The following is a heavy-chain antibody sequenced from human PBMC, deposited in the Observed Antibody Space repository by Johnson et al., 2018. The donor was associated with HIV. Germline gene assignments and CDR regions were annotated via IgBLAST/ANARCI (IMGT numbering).Heavy chain of an antibody. CDR3: ARKKATVFSTTSTNYAFDI. Sequence: QVQLVESGGGLVQPGGSLRLSCAVSGFTFDNLWMAWVRQAPGKGLEWVALIRYDGSNKYYAASVKGRFTISRDNSKNTLYLQMNSLRAEDTAVYYCARKKATVFSTTSTNYAFDIWGQGTMVTVSS. J-gene: IGHJ3*02. D-gene: IGHD1-1*01. V-gene: IGHV3-33*08. CDR2: IRYDGSNK. CDR1: GFTFDNLW.